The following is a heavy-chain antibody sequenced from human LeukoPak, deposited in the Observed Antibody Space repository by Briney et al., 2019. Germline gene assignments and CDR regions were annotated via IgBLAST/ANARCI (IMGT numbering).Heavy chain of an antibody. D-gene: IGHD3-22*01. CDR2: IYHSGST. CDR1: GGSVSSGSYY. V-gene: IGHV4-30-2*01. J-gene: IGHJ4*02. Sequence: SETLSLTCTVSGGSVSSGSYYWSWIRQPPGKGLEWIGYIYHSGSTYYNPSLKSRVTISVDRSKNQFSLKLSSVTAADTAVYYCAIEAGSGYYYWGQGTLVTVSS. CDR3: AIEAGSGYYY.